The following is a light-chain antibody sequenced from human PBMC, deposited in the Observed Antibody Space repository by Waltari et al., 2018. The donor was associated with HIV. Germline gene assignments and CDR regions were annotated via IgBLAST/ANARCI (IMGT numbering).Light chain of an antibody. CDR2: QDS. J-gene: IGLJ2*01. V-gene: IGLV3-1*01. CDR3: QAWDSSTVVV. CDR1: KLGDKY. Sequence: SYELTQPPSVSVSPGQTASITCSGDKLGDKYACWYQQKPGQSPVLVIYQDSKRPSGIPELFSGSNSGNTATLTISGTQAMDEADYYCQAWDSSTVVVFGGGTKLTVL.